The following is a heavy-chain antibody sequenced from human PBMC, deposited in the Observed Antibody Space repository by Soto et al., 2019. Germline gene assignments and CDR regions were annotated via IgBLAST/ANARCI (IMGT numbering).Heavy chain of an antibody. CDR3: AREPKPFLTGYYDL. V-gene: IGHV3-23*01. CDR2: ISSTGSKT. J-gene: IGHJ4*02. CDR1: GFSMTNHA. Sequence: EARLLESGGGLVQPGGSLRLSCVVSGFSMTNHALTWVRQAPGKGLEWVSSISSTGSKTYYADSIKGGFTIARDNSKNTVFLQMNSLRPDDMAFYFCAREPKPFLTGYYDLWGQGTLVTVSS. D-gene: IGHD3-9*01.